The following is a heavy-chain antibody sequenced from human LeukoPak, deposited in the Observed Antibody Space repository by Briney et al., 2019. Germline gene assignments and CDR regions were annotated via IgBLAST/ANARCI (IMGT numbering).Heavy chain of an antibody. CDR3: ARNAGTKDYYYGMDV. D-gene: IGHD2-2*01. Sequence: PSETLSLTCTVSGASINKYYWNWVRQPPGKGLEWIGYFFYSGSTRYNPSLKSRVTISGDMSNNQFSLRLTSLTAADTAVCYCARNAGTKDYYYGMDVWGQGTTVIVSS. CDR2: FFYSGST. V-gene: IGHV4-59*08. CDR1: GASINKYY. J-gene: IGHJ6*02.